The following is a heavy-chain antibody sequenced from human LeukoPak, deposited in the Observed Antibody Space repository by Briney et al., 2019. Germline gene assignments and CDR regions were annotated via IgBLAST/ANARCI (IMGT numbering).Heavy chain of an antibody. Sequence: PGGSLRLSCAASGFTFSSNEMNWVRQAPGKGLEWVSFISSSGSSIYYADSVKGRFTISRDNAKNSLYLQMNSLRAEDTAVYYCARDTTGPEDFDYWGQGTLVTVSS. CDR1: GFTFSSNE. V-gene: IGHV3-48*03. CDR3: ARDTTGPEDFDY. J-gene: IGHJ4*02. D-gene: IGHD1-1*01. CDR2: ISSSGSSI.